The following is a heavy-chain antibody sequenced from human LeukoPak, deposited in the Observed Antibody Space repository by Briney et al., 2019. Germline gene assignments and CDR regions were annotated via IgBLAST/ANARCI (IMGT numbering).Heavy chain of an antibody. D-gene: IGHD2-2*02. Sequence: ASVKVSCKASGYTFTSYGISWVRQAPGQGLEWMGWISAYNGNTNYAQKLQGRVTITSDTSASTAYMELSSLTSEDMAVYYCTLYNFWGQGTLVTVSS. V-gene: IGHV1-18*03. CDR1: GYTFTSYG. CDR2: ISAYNGNT. CDR3: TLYNF. J-gene: IGHJ4*02.